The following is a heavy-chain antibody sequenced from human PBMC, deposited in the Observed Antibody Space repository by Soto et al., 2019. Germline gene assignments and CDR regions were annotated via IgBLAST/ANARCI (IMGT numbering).Heavy chain of an antibody. CDR1: GDSITSGVHY. CDR2: IVYSGPT. D-gene: IGHD3-16*01. Sequence: QVQLQESGPGLVKPSQTLSLTCTVSGDSITSGVHYWSWIRQLPGKGLAWIGYIVYSGPTYSNPYLKRRVAISVDTSKNQFSLKLNSVTAADTAVDYGARYRVMLTFGGASEEWGIDSWGQGTLVTVSS. J-gene: IGHJ4*02. V-gene: IGHV4-31*03. CDR3: ARYRVMLTFGGASEEWGIDS.